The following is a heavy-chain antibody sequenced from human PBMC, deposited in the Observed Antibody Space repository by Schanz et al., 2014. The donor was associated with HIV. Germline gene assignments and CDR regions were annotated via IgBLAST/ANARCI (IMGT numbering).Heavy chain of an antibody. CDR2: INPNEGDT. V-gene: IGHV1-2*02. CDR3: ARLELLE. J-gene: IGHJ4*02. Sequence: QVQLVQSGAAVKKPGASVKVSCKASGYTFTDYFVHWVRQAPGQGLEWMGWINPNEGDTKFAQKFRGRVTMTTDTSTSTTYMELTSLRSDDTAVYYCARLELLEWGQGTLVTVSS. CDR1: GYTFTDYF. D-gene: IGHD1-7*01.